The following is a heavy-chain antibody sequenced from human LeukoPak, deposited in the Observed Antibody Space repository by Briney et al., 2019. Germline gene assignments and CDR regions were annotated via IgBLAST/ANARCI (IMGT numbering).Heavy chain of an antibody. CDR2: TNQRGET. D-gene: IGHD5-24*01. CDR3: ARDGYNFGSFDY. Sequence: SETLSLTCAVNGASFSGYYWSWIRQPPGKGLEWIGETNQRGETSNNPSLKSRVTISLDTSKNQFSLKLSSVTAADTSVYFCARDGYNFGSFDYWGQGILVTVSS. V-gene: IGHV4-34*01. J-gene: IGHJ4*02. CDR1: GASFSGYY.